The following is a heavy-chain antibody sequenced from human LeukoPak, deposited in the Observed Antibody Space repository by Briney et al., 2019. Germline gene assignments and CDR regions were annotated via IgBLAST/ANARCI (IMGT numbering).Heavy chain of an antibody. CDR3: ARSKGVVGATYD. Sequence: PSQTLSLTGTVSGGSISSYYWSWIRQHPGKGLEWIGYIYYSGSTYYNPSLKSRVTISVDTSKNQFSLKLSSVTAADTAVYYCARSKGVVGATYDWGQGTLVTVSS. CDR1: GGSISSYY. D-gene: IGHD1-26*01. V-gene: IGHV4-31*03. J-gene: IGHJ4*02. CDR2: IYYSGST.